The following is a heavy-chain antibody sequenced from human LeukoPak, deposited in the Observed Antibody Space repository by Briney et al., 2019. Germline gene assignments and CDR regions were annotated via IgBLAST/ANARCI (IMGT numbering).Heavy chain of an antibody. CDR1: GGSFSGYY. CDR3: ARGDGITGTQGRLDY. D-gene: IGHD1-20*01. J-gene: IGHJ4*02. V-gene: IGHV4-34*01. CDR2: INHSGST. Sequence: SETLSLTCAVYGGSFSGYYWSWIRQPPGKGLEWIGEINHSGSTNYNPSLKSRVNISVDTSNNQFSLKLSSVTAADTAVYYCARGDGITGTQGRLDYWGQGTLVTVSS.